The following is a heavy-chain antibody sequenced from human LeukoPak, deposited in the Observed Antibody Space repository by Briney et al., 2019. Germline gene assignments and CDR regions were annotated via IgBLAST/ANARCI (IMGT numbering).Heavy chain of an antibody. CDR2: ISGSGGST. V-gene: IGHV3-23*01. D-gene: IGHD6-6*01. CDR1: GFTFSRYA. Sequence: PGGSLRLSCAASGFTFSRYAMSWVRQAPGKGLEWVSSISGSGGSTYYADSVKGRFTISRDNSKNTLYLQVNSLRAEDTAVYYYAKAGYSTSSSFDYWGQGTLVTVSS. CDR3: AKAGYSTSSSFDY. J-gene: IGHJ4*02.